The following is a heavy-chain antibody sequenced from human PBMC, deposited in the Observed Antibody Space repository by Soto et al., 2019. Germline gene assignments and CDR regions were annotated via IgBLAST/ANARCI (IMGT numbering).Heavy chain of an antibody. CDR2: ISGSGGST. J-gene: IGHJ4*02. CDR3: EKDSRLYIIPLFDY. D-gene: IGHD3-3*01. Sequence: WGSLRLSCAASGFTFSSYAMSWVRQAPGKGLEWVSAISGSGGSTYYADSVKGRFTISRDNSKNTLYLQMNSLRAEDTALYYCEKDSRLYIIPLFDYLGQGTLVTVSS. V-gene: IGHV3-23*01. CDR1: GFTFSSYA.